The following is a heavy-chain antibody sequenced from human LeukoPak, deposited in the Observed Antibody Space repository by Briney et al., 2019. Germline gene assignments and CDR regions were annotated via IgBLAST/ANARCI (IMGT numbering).Heavy chain of an antibody. CDR1: GFTFSNYG. CDR2: ISSNGGST. V-gene: IGHV3-64*01. D-gene: IGHD6-6*01. Sequence: GGSLRLSCAASGFTFSNYGMHWVRQAPGKGLEYVSAISSNGGSTYYANSVKGRSTISRDNSKNTLYLQMGSLRAEDMAVYYCARGGSSDYYYYYYMDVWGKGTTVTVSS. J-gene: IGHJ6*03. CDR3: ARGGSSDYYYYYYMDV.